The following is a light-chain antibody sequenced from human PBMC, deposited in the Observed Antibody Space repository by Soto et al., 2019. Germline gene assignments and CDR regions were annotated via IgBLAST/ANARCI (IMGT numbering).Light chain of an antibody. V-gene: IGLV2-23*02. CDR2: EVN. Sequence: QSVLTQPASVSGSPGQSITISCTGTINDVGGYDLVSWYQHHPGKAPTLIIFEVNKRPSGVSDRFSGSKSGNTASLTISALRAEDEADYSCCSFAGGAIFVFGGGTKVTVL. J-gene: IGLJ2*01. CDR1: INDVGGYDL. CDR3: CSFAGGAIFV.